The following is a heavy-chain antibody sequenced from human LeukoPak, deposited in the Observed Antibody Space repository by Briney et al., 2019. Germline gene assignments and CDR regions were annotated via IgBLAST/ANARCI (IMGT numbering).Heavy chain of an antibody. CDR3: ARAGDYGSGSSKVFY. J-gene: IGHJ4*02. Sequence: GGSLRLSCAASGFTFSSYAMTWVRQAPDKGLEWVSAISGSDGSTYYADSVKGRFTISRDDSQNTLYLQMNSLRAEDTAVYYCARAGDYGSGSSKVFYWGQGTLVTVSS. V-gene: IGHV3-23*01. CDR1: GFTFSSYA. CDR2: ISGSDGST. D-gene: IGHD3-10*01.